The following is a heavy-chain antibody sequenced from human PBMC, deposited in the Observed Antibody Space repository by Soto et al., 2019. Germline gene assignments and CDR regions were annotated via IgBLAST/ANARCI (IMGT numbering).Heavy chain of an antibody. CDR3: ARVYERRGSGWYSAFDI. Sequence: PGGSLRLSCAASGFSLSNNGMHWVRQAPGKGLEWVAVIWYDGSHKYYADSVKGRFTISRDNSKNTLYLQMNSLRAEDTAVYYCARVYERRGSGWYSAFDIWGQGTMVTVSS. CDR1: GFSLSNNG. CDR2: IWYDGSHK. D-gene: IGHD6-19*01. J-gene: IGHJ3*02. V-gene: IGHV3-33*08.